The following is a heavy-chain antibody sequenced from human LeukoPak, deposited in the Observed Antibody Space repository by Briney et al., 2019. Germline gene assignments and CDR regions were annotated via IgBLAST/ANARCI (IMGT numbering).Heavy chain of an antibody. Sequence: ASVKVSCKASGYSFVLYGISWVRQAPGQGPEWMGWISTYNGNTKYAEKFQGRVTMTTDTPTSTAYMELRSLRSNDTAVYYCARDEDYGIFVNVDYWGQGTLVTVSS. V-gene: IGHV1-18*01. D-gene: IGHD4-17*01. CDR3: ARDEDYGIFVNVDY. J-gene: IGHJ4*02. CDR2: ISTYNGNT. CDR1: GYSFVLYG.